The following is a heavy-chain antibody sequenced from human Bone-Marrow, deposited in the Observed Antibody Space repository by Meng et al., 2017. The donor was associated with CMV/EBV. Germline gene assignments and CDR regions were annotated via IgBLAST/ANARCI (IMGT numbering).Heavy chain of an antibody. Sequence: GESLKISCAASGFTFDDYGMSWVRQAPGKGLEWVSGINWNGGSTGYADSVKGRFTISRDNAKNSLYLQMNSLRAEDTAVYYCARGPLVLWFGELADYWGQGTLVTVSS. CDR1: GFTFDDYG. V-gene: IGHV3-20*04. J-gene: IGHJ4*02. D-gene: IGHD3-10*01. CDR3: ARGPLVLWFGELADY. CDR2: INWNGGST.